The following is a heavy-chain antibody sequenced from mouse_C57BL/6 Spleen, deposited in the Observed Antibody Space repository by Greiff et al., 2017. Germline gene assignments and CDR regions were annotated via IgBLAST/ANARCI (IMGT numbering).Heavy chain of an antibody. CDR2: IWSGGST. CDR1: GFSLTSYG. D-gene: IGHD1-1*01. CDR3: ARTRDYSPWFSY. Sequence: QVQLQQSGPGLVQPSQSLSITCTVSGFSLTSYGVHWVRQSPGKGLEWLGVIWSGGSTDYNAAFISRLSISKDNSKSQVFFKMNSLQADDTAIYYCARTRDYSPWFSYWGQGTLVTVSA. J-gene: IGHJ3*01. V-gene: IGHV2-2*01.